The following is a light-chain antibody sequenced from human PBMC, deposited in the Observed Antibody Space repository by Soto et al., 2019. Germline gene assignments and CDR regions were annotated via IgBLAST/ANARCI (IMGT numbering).Light chain of an antibody. V-gene: IGKV1-6*01. CDR3: LQDYNYPRT. CDR1: QDIRTE. CDR2: GAT. Sequence: ALQMTQSPSSLSASVGDRVTITCRASQDIRTELGWYQQKPGKAPKLLIYGATTLQSGVPSRFSGSGSGTDFTLTISGLQTEDFATYYCLQDYNYPRTFGQGTKVEVK. J-gene: IGKJ1*01.